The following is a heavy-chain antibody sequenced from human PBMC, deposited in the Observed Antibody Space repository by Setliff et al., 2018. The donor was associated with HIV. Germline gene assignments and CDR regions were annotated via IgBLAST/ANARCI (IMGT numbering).Heavy chain of an antibody. Sequence: SETLSLTCTVSGDSVNSGSYFWAWIRQTPGKELEWIGNIYHSGSTNYNPSLKSRAAISVDRSKRHFFLKLRSVTAADTAVYYCARQWAERVMDVWGNGTTVTVSS. CDR2: IYHSGST. CDR1: GDSVNSGSYF. D-gene: IGHD1-26*01. V-gene: IGHV4-39*01. CDR3: ARQWAERVMDV. J-gene: IGHJ6*03.